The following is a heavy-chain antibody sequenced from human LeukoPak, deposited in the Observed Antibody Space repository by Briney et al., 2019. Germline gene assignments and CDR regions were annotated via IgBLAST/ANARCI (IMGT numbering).Heavy chain of an antibody. CDR1: GYTFTAYY. CDR3: ARDSGYTSGWFYSY. Sequence: ASVKVSCKASGYTFTAYYMHWVRQAPGQGPEWMGWINPNSGVTNYAQKFQDRVTMTRDTSITTAYMELSRLRSDDTAIYYCARDSGYTSGWFYSYWGQGTLVTVSS. CDR2: INPNSGVT. V-gene: IGHV1-2*02. J-gene: IGHJ4*02. D-gene: IGHD6-19*01.